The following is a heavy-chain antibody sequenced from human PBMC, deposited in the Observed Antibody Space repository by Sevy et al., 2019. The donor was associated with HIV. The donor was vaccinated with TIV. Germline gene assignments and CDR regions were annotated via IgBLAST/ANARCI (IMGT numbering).Heavy chain of an antibody. CDR2: ISWNGAST. Sequence: GGSLRLSCAASGFTFDDYPMHWVRQAPGKGLEWVSGISWNGASTGYADSVKGRFTISRDNAKKYLYLQMNSLRAEDTAFYYCGKDIRNYEGDYYHFYGMDVWGQGTTVTVSS. V-gene: IGHV3-9*01. D-gene: IGHD4-4*01. CDR1: GFTFDDYP. J-gene: IGHJ6*02. CDR3: GKDIRNYEGDYYHFYGMDV.